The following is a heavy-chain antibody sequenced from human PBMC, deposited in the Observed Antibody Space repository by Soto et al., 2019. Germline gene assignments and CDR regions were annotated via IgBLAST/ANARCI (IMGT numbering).Heavy chain of an antibody. D-gene: IGHD2-21*02. J-gene: IGHJ4*02. Sequence: QVQLVQSGAEEKKPGASVKVSCKSSGYTFTSYAMHWVPQAPGQRLEWMGWSNAGNGNTKYSQKFQGRVTITRDTPASTAYMELRSLRSEDTAVYYCARGIVVVTALDYWGQGTLVTVSS. CDR1: GYTFTSYA. V-gene: IGHV1-3*05. CDR2: SNAGNGNT. CDR3: ARGIVVVTALDY.